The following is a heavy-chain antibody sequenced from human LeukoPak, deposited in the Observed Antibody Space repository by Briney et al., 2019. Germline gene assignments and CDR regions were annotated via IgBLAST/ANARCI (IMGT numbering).Heavy chain of an antibody. CDR2: IYHSGST. CDR3: ARRPKGYCSGGSCYPFDY. CDR1: GYSLSSGYY. Sequence: PSGTLSLTCAVSGYSLSSGYYWGWIRQPPGKGLEWIGSIYHSGSTYYNPSLKSRVTISVDTSKNQFSLKLSSVTAADTAVYYCARRPKGYCSGGSCYPFDYWGQGTLVTVSS. J-gene: IGHJ4*02. V-gene: IGHV4-38-2*01. D-gene: IGHD2-15*01.